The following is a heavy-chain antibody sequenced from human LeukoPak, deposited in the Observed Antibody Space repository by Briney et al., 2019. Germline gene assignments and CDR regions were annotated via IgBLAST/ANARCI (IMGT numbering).Heavy chain of an antibody. CDR2: IKQDGSEK. CDR1: GFTFSTYG. CDR3: ARDSLRGVDWFDP. J-gene: IGHJ5*02. V-gene: IGHV3-7*01. D-gene: IGHD2-15*01. Sequence: GGSLRLSCAASGFTFSTYGMHWVRQAPGKGLEWVANIKQDGSEKYYVDSVKGRFTISRDNAKNSLYLQMNSLRAEDTAVYYCARDSLRGVDWFDPWGQGTLVTVSS.